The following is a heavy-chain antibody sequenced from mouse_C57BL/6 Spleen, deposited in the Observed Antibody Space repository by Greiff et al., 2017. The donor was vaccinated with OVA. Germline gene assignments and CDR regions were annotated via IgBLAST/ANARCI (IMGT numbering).Heavy chain of an antibody. V-gene: IGHV1-59*01. CDR2: IDPSDSYT. Sequence: PGQGLEWIGVIDPSDSYTNYNQKFKGKATLTVDTSSSTAYMQLSSLTSEDSAVYYCARSYYYGSSEDAMDYWGQGTSVTVSS. J-gene: IGHJ4*01. CDR3: ARSYYYGSSEDAMDY. D-gene: IGHD1-1*01.